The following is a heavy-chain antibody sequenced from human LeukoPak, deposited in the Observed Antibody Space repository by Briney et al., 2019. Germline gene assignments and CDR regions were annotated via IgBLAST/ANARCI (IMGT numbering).Heavy chain of an antibody. CDR1: GGTFSSYA. J-gene: IGHJ4*02. V-gene: IGHV1-69*13. D-gene: IGHD3-9*01. CDR3: ARSVRRRLTGSEFDY. CDR2: IIPIFGTA. Sequence: SVKVSCKASGGTFSSYAISWVRQAPGQGLEWMGGIIPIFGTANYAQKFQGRVTITADESTSTAYMELSSLRSEDTAVYYCARSVRRRLTGSEFDYWGQGTLVTVSS.